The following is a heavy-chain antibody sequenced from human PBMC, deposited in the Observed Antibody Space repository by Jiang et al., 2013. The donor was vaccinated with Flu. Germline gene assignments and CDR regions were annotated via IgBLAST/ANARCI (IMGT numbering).Heavy chain of an antibody. Sequence: PGLVKPSQTLSLTCTVSGGSISSGAYYWTWIRQPSGKGLEWIGRIHTTGSTNYNSSLKSRVTISRDTSKNQFSLKLKSVTAADSARYYCARAPNGASGGIPLRDVPLHFFDCWGQGTLVTVSS. CDR3: ARAPNGASGGIPLRDVPLHFFDC. V-gene: IGHV4-61*02. CDR1: GGSISSGAYY. D-gene: IGHD3-10*01. CDR2: IHTTGST. J-gene: IGHJ4*02.